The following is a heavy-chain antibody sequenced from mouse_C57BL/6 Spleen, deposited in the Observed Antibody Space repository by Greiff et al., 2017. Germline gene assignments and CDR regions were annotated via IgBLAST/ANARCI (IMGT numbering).Heavy chain of an antibody. Sequence: QVQLKESGAELMKPGASVKLSCKATGYTFTGYWIEWVKQRPGHGLEWIGEILPGSGSTNYNEKFKGKATFTAETSSNTAYMQLSSLTTEDSAIYYFARVYGSSPGWFAYWGQGTLVTVSA. CDR1: GYTFTGYW. J-gene: IGHJ3*01. CDR2: ILPGSGST. D-gene: IGHD1-1*01. V-gene: IGHV1-9*01. CDR3: ARVYGSSPGWFAY.